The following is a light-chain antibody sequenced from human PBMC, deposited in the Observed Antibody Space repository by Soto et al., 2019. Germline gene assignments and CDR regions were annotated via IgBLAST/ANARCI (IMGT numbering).Light chain of an antibody. J-gene: IGLJ2*01. CDR2: TNS. V-gene: IGLV1-44*01. Sequence: QSVLTQPPSASGTPGQRVTISCSGSSSNIGDNSVNWYQHLPGTAPKLLIYTNSQRPSGVPDRFSGSKSDTSASLAISGLQSEDEADYYCAAWDDGLNGVVFGGGTKLTVL. CDR3: AAWDDGLNGVV. CDR1: SSNIGDNS.